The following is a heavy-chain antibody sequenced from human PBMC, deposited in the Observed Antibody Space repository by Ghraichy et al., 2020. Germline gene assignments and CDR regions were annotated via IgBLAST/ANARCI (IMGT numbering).Heavy chain of an antibody. CDR1: GGSFSGYY. V-gene: IGHV4-34*01. J-gene: IGHJ4*02. CDR3: ARGPYCSSTSCYYDYVWGSYRNEFDY. CDR2: INHSGST. D-gene: IGHD3-16*02. Sequence: SETLSLTCAVYGGSFSGYYWSWIRQPPGKRLEWIGEINHSGSTNYNPSLKSRVTISVDTSKNQFSLKLSSVTAADTAVYYCARGPYCSSTSCYYDYVWGSYRNEFDYWGQGTLVTVSS.